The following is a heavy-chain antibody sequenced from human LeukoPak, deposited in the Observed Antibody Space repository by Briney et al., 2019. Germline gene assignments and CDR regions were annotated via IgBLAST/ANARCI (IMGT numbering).Heavy chain of an antibody. D-gene: IGHD3-10*01. J-gene: IGHJ5*02. Sequence: ASVRVSCKASGYTFTSYDINWVRQATGQGLEWMGWMNPNSGNTGYAQKFQGRVTMTRNTSISTAYMELSSLRSEDTAVYYCARGLRGAGKNWFDPWGQGTLVTVSS. V-gene: IGHV1-8*01. CDR2: MNPNSGNT. CDR3: ARGLRGAGKNWFDP. CDR1: GYTFTSYD.